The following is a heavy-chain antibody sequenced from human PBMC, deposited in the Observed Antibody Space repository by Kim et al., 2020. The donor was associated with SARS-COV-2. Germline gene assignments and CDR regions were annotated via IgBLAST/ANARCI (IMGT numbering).Heavy chain of an antibody. D-gene: IGHD6-19*01. CDR2: FDPEDGET. CDR1: GYTLTELS. CDR3: ATIPGIAVAGIVPPYYYGMDV. J-gene: IGHJ6*02. Sequence: ASVKVSCKVSGYTLTELSMHWVRQAPGKGLEWMGGFDPEDGETIYAQKFQGRVTMTEDTSTDTAYMELSSLRSEDTAVYYCATIPGIAVAGIVPPYYYGMDVWGQGTTVTVSS. V-gene: IGHV1-24*01.